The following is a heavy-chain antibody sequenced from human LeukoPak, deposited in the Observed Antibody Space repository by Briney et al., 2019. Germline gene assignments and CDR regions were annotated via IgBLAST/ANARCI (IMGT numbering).Heavy chain of an antibody. CDR2: IYHSGST. D-gene: IGHD4-17*01. V-gene: IGHV4-30-2*01. CDR3: ATRNDYGDYGGDAFDI. CDR1: GGSISSGGYS. Sequence: SQTLSLTCAVSGGSISSGGYSWSWTRQPPGKGLEWIGYIYHSGSTYYNPSLKSRVTISVDRSKNQFSLKLSSVTAADTAVYYCATRNDYGDYGGDAFDIWGQGTMVTVSS. J-gene: IGHJ3*02.